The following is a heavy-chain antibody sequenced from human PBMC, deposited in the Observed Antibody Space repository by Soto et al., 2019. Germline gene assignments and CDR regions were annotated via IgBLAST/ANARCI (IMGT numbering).Heavy chain of an antibody. CDR3: ARGKNGYYFDY. CDR2: IAYDGSNK. Sequence: QVQLVESGGGVVQPGRSLRLSCAASGFTFINYAMHWVRQAPGKGLEWVAVIAYDGSNKYYADSVKDQFTISRDNSQNTLYTQMNSLRAEDTAVYYCARGKNGYYFDYWGQGTMVTVSS. CDR1: GFTFINYA. D-gene: IGHD1-1*01. J-gene: IGHJ4*02. V-gene: IGHV3-30-3*01.